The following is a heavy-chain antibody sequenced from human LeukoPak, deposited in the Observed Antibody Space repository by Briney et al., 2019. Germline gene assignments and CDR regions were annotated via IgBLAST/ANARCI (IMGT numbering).Heavy chain of an antibody. CDR1: GGSISSYY. CDR2: IYYSGST. Sequence: PSETLSLTCTVSGGSISSYYWSWIRQPPGKGLEWIGYIYYSGSTNYNPSLKSRVTISVDMSKNQFSLKLSSVTAADTAVYYCARGVYCSSTSCYKIDPWGQGTLVTVSS. J-gene: IGHJ5*02. V-gene: IGHV4-59*01. CDR3: ARGVYCSSTSCYKIDP. D-gene: IGHD2-2*02.